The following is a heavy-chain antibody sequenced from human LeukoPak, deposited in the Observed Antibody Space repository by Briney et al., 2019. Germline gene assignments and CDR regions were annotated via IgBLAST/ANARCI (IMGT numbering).Heavy chain of an antibody. CDR3: AKTYGSGWYFDY. CDR2: ISSSGGST. D-gene: IGHD6-19*01. CDR1: GFTFSSYA. J-gene: IGHJ4*02. Sequence: GGSLRLSCAASGFTFSSYAMSWVRQAPGKGLEWVSTISSSGGSTYYADSVKGRFTISRAYSKNTLYLQMNGLSAEDTTVYYCAKTYGSGWYFDYWGQGTLVTVSS. V-gene: IGHV3-23*01.